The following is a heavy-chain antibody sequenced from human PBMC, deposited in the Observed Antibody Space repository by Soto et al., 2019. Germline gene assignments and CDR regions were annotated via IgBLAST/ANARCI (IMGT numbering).Heavy chain of an antibody. CDR3: AREAPSDFWSGYYPMDV. J-gene: IGHJ6*04. CDR1: GGSISSYY. D-gene: IGHD3-3*01. V-gene: IGHV4-59*01. Sequence: SETLSLTCTVSGGSISSYYWSWIRQPPGKGLEWIGYIYYSGSTNYNPSLKSRVTISVDTSKNQFSLKLSSVTAADTAVYYCAREAPSDFWSGYYPMDVWGKGTTVTVSS. CDR2: IYYSGST.